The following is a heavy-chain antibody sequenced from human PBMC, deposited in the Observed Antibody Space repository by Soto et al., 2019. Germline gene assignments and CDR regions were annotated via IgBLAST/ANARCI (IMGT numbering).Heavy chain of an antibody. J-gene: IGHJ4*02. CDR1: AFTFSDYA. D-gene: IGHD1-1*01. CDR2: ITAGGNT. V-gene: IGHV3-23*01. Sequence: GGSLRLSCAASAFTFSDYAMNWVRQAPGKGLEWVSEITAGGNTYYADSVKGRFTISRDNSKNTLYLQMNSLRAEDTAVYYCAKGPTATTTRADYWGQGILVTVSS. CDR3: AKGPTATTTRADY.